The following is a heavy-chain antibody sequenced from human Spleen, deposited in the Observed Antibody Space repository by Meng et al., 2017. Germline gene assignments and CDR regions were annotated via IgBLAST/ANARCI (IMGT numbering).Heavy chain of an antibody. V-gene: IGHV4-59*11. CDR2: IFYSGRP. Sequence: QLKESGPGLWKPSETLSLICTVSSGTIRSHYWSWIRQPPGKGLEWIGYIFYSGRPNYSPSLKSRVTISIDTSKNQFSLRLSSVTPADTAMYYCASGSGSGWYYFDNWGQGTLVTVSS. CDR3: ASGSGSGWYYFDN. J-gene: IGHJ4*02. D-gene: IGHD6-19*01. CDR1: SGTIRSHY.